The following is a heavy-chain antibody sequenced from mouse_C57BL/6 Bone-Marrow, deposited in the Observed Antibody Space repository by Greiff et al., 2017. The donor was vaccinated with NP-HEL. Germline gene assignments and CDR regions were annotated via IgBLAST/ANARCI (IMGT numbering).Heavy chain of an antibody. CDR3: ARYHYYGSSQYYLDY. CDR2: IDPANGNT. V-gene: IGHV14-3*01. CDR1: GFNIKNTY. J-gene: IGHJ2*01. D-gene: IGHD1-1*01. Sequence: EVQLQESVAELVRPGASVKLSCTASGFNIKNTYMHWVKQRPEQGLEWIGRIDPANGNTKYAPKFQGKATITADTSSNTAYLQLSSLTSEDTAIYYCARYHYYGSSQYYLDYWGQGTTLTVSS.